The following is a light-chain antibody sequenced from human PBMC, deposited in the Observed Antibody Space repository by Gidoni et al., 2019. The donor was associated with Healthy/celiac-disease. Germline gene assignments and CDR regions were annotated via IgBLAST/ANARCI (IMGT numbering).Light chain of an antibody. CDR2: GAS. J-gene: IGKJ2*01. CDR1: QSVSSSY. Sequence: EIVLTQSPGTLSLSPGERATLSCRASQSVSSSYLAWYQQKPGQAPRLLIYGASSRATGIPDRCSSSGSGTDFTLTISRLEPEDFAVYYCQQYGSSPYTFGQGTKLEIK. CDR3: QQYGSSPYT. V-gene: IGKV3-20*01.